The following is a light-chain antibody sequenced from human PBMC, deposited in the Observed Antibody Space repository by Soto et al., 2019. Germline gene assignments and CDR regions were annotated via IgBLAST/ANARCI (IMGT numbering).Light chain of an antibody. V-gene: IGLV1-40*01. Sequence: QSVLTQPPSVSEAPGQRVTISCTGSSSNIGAGYEAHWYQQVPGTAPKLLIYENNNRPSGVPDRFSGSKSGTSASLAITGLQAEDEAEYYCQSYDSSLSGYVFGTGTKPT. CDR3: QSYDSSLSGYV. CDR1: SSNIGAGYE. CDR2: ENN. J-gene: IGLJ1*01.